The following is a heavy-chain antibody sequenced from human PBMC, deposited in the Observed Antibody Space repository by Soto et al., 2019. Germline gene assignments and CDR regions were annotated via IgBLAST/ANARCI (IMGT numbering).Heavy chain of an antibody. Sequence: ASVKVSCKASGYTFTSYYMHWVRQAPGQGLEWMGIINPSGGSTSYAQKFQGRVTMTRDTSTSTVYMELSSLRSEDMAVYYCARGQNLLWFGESIPIDYWGQGTPVTVSS. V-gene: IGHV1-46*03. CDR2: INPSGGST. D-gene: IGHD3-10*01. CDR3: ARGQNLLWFGESIPIDY. J-gene: IGHJ4*02. CDR1: GYTFTSYY.